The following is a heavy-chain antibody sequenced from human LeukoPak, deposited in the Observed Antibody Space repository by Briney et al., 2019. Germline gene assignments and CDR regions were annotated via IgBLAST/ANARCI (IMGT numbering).Heavy chain of an antibody. V-gene: IGHV4-39*01. CDR3: VSPRGFSYGYFDY. CDR1: GGSISSSSAY. J-gene: IGHJ4*02. D-gene: IGHD5-18*01. CDR2: IYYSKNT. Sequence: SETLSLTCTVSGGSISSSSAYWGWIRQPPGKGLERIGSIYYSKNTYYNPSLKSRVTISADTSKNQFSLTLGSVSATDTAVYYCVSPRGFSYGYFDYWGQGTLVTISS.